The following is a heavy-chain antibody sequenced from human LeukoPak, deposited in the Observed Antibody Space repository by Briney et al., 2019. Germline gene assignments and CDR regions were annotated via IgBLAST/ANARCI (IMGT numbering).Heavy chain of an antibody. D-gene: IGHD2-15*01. Sequence: GGSLRLSCAASGFTFSSYTMSWVRQAPGKGLEWVSAISGSGGSPYYVDSVKGRFTVSRDNSKNTLYLQMNSLTVEDTAIYYCAKNADRGAYCRGGSCYPYYYYYMDVWGTGTTVTISS. J-gene: IGHJ6*03. CDR2: ISGSGGSP. CDR3: AKNADRGAYCRGGSCYPYYYYYMDV. V-gene: IGHV3-23*01. CDR1: GFTFSSYT.